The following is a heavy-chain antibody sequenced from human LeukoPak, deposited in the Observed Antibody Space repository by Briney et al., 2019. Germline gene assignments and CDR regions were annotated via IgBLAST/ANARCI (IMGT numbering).Heavy chain of an antibody. J-gene: IGHJ4*02. CDR1: GFSFSTFG. CDR3: ARGDETYYFDY. Sequence: GRSLRLSCAASGFSFSTFGMHWVRQAPGKGLEWVALIWYDGSNKYYADSVKGRFTISRDNSKNSLYLHMNSLRAEDTAVYYCARGDETYYFDYWGQGTLVTVSS. V-gene: IGHV3-33*01. CDR2: IWYDGSNK.